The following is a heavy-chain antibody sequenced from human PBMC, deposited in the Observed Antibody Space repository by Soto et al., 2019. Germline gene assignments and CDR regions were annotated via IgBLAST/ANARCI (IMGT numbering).Heavy chain of an antibody. Sequence: QVQLVQSGAEVKKPGSSVKVSCKASGGTFSSYGITWVRQAPGQGLEWMGGIIPIFGTAKYAQKFQGRVTLSADESTSTDYMELSSLRSDDTAVYYCASVQDRYSSSWYYFDYWGQGTLVTVSS. CDR3: ASVQDRYSSSWYYFDY. CDR1: GGTFSSYG. V-gene: IGHV1-69*01. D-gene: IGHD6-13*01. CDR2: IIPIFGTA. J-gene: IGHJ4*02.